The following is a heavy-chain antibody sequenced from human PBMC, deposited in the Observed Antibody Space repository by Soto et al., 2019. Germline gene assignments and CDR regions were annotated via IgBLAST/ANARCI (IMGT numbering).Heavy chain of an antibody. CDR2: IYYSGST. V-gene: IGHV4-30-4*01. CDR3: ARDHYVYDILTGYGYYYGMDV. Sequence: QVQLQESGPGLVKPSQTLSLTCTVSGGSISSGDYYWSWIRQPPGKGLEWIGYIYYSGSTYYNPSLSSPVTISVDTSKNQFSLKLSSVTAADTAVYYCARDHYVYDILTGYGYYYGMDVWGQGTTVTVSS. D-gene: IGHD3-9*01. CDR1: GGSISSGDYY. J-gene: IGHJ6*02.